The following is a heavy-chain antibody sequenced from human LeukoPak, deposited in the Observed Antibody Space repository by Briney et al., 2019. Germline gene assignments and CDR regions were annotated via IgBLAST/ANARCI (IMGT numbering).Heavy chain of an antibody. CDR2: IYHSGST. V-gene: IGHV4-30-2*01. Sequence: SQTLSLTCTVSGGSISSGGYYWGWIRQPPGKGLEWIGYIYHSGSTYYNPSLKSRVTISVDRSKNQFSLKLSSVTAADTAVYYCARDFSPSGYYDSSGYSLTNWFDPWGQGTLVTVSS. D-gene: IGHD3-22*01. CDR1: GGSISSGGYY. CDR3: ARDFSPSGYYDSSGYSLTNWFDP. J-gene: IGHJ5*02.